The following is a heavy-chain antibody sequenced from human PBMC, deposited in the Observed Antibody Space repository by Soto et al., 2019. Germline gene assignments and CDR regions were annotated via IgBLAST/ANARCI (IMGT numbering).Heavy chain of an antibody. J-gene: IGHJ2*01. CDR1: GFSFSSYW. V-gene: IGHV3-7*01. CDR3: ARARIDL. CDR2: ISPDGSDK. Sequence: EVQLVESGGGLVQPGGSLRLSCAASGFSFSSYWMTWVRQAPGKGLEWVANISPDGSDKYDVDSVKGRFAISRDHVKNSLYLQVNSLRVDDTALYYCARARIDLWGRGTLVTVSS.